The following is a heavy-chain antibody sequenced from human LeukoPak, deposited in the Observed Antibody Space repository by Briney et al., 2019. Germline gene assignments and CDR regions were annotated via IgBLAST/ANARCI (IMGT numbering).Heavy chain of an antibody. CDR1: GYSFTSYG. V-gene: IGHV1-18*01. CDR3: ARELGGAGSYFFPYYAMDV. D-gene: IGHD3-10*01. Sequence: ASVKVSCKASGYSFTSYGINWVRQAPGQGLEWMGWISGYNGNTKYARDFQGRVTMTTDTSTSTAYMELRSLRSDDTAVYYCARELGGAGSYFFPYYAMDVWGQGTTVTVSS. CDR2: ISGYNGNT. J-gene: IGHJ6*02.